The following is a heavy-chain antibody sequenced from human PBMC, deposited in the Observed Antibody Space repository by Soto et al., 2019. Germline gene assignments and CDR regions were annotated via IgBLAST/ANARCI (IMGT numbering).Heavy chain of an antibody. D-gene: IGHD3-10*01. CDR1: GFTFDDYA. Sequence: PGGSLRLSCAASGFTFDDYAMHWVRQAPGKGLEWVSGISWNSGSKGYADSVKGRFTISRDNAKNSLYLQMNSLRAEDTALYYCAKGYGSGTMAGMDVWGQGTTVTVSS. J-gene: IGHJ6*02. V-gene: IGHV3-9*01. CDR3: AKGYGSGTMAGMDV. CDR2: ISWNSGSK.